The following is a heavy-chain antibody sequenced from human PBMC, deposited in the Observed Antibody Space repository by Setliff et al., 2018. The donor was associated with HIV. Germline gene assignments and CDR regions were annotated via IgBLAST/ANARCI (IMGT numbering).Heavy chain of an antibody. CDR2: ISRSGST. D-gene: IGHD2-15*01. CDR3: ARTVAVPATQPFDY. CDR1: GGSFNGYS. J-gene: IGHJ4*02. Sequence: SETLSLTCAVYGGSFNGYSWSWMRQPPGKGLEWIGEISRSGSTTYHPSLKSRLTISVDASKRHFSLKLSSVTAADTAVYYCARTVAVPATQPFDYWGQGTLVTVSS. V-gene: IGHV4-34*01.